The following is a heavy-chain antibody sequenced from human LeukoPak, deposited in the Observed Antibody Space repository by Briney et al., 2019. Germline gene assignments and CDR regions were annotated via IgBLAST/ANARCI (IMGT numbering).Heavy chain of an antibody. J-gene: IGHJ4*02. CDR1: GGSISSYY. CDR2: INYSGST. CDR3: ARRSGSYYDY. D-gene: IGHD1-26*01. V-gene: IGHV4-59*01. Sequence: PSETLSLTCTVSGGSISSYYWSCIRQPPGKGLEWIGYINYSGSTNYNPSLKSRVPISVDTSKSQFSLNLSSVTAADTAVYYCARRSGSYYDYWGQGTLVTVSS.